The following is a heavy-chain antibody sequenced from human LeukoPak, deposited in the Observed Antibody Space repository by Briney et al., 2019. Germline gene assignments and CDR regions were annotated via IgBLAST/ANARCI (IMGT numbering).Heavy chain of an antibody. D-gene: IGHD6-19*01. V-gene: IGHV3-23*01. CDR1: GFTLSSYA. CDR3: AKGRSRRGIAVAGTPFDY. J-gene: IGHJ4*02. Sequence: PGGSLRLSCAASGFTLSSYAMSWVRQAPGKGLEWVSAISGSGGSTYYADSVKGRFTISRDNSKNTLYLQMNSLRAEDTAVYYCAKGRSRRGIAVAGTPFDYWGQGTLVTVSS. CDR2: ISGSGGST.